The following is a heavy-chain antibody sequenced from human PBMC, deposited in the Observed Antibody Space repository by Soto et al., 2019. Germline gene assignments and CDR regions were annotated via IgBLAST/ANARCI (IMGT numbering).Heavy chain of an antibody. Sequence: PSETLSLTCTVSGGSISSYYWSWIRQPPGKGLEWIGYIYYSGSTNYNPSLKSRVTISVDTSKNQFSLKLSSVTAADTAVYYCARHGGRFLEWLLSSCWYFDLWGRGTLVTVSS. CDR1: GGSISSYY. CDR3: ARHGGRFLEWLLSSCWYFDL. D-gene: IGHD3-3*01. J-gene: IGHJ2*01. V-gene: IGHV4-59*08. CDR2: IYYSGST.